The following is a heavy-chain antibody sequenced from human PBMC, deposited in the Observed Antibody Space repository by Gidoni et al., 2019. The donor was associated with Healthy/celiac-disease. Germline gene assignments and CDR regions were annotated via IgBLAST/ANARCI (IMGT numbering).Heavy chain of an antibody. CDR2: ISSSGSTI. V-gene: IGHV3-11*01. Sequence: QVQLAESGGGLVKPGGSLRHSWAAAGFTFSDYYMSWIRQTPGKGLEWVSYISSSGSTIYYADSVKGRFAISRDNAKNSLYLQMNSLRAEDTAVYYCAALGVGAPPDYWGQGTLVTVSS. CDR3: AALGVGAPPDY. D-gene: IGHD1-26*01. CDR1: GFTFSDYY. J-gene: IGHJ4*02.